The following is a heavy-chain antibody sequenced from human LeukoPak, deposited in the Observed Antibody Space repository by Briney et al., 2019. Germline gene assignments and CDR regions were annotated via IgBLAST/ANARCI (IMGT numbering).Heavy chain of an antibody. CDR1: GFTFSSYA. CDR3: ASKRDPGSLNAFDI. D-gene: IGHD1-26*01. J-gene: IGHJ3*02. CDR2: INHSGST. V-gene: IGHV4-34*01. Sequence: GSLRLSCAASGFTFSSYAMSWVRQAPGKGLEWIGEINHSGSTNYNPSLKSRVTISVDTSKNQFSLKLSSVTAADTAVYYCASKRDPGSLNAFDIWGQGTMVTVSS.